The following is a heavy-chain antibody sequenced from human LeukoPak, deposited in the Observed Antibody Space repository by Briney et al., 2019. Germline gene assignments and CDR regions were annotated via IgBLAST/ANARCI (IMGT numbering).Heavy chain of an antibody. D-gene: IGHD6-19*01. CDR3: AKNPLVSGTIYFDS. CDR1: ALTFSSHA. CDR2: ISGSGGNR. Sequence: GGSLRLACAASALTFSSHAMRWVRQAPEKGLEWVSSISGSGGNRNYADSVKGRFTISRDNSKSTLYLEMNSLRAEDTAIYYCAKNPLVSGTIYFDSWGQGTLLTVSS. J-gene: IGHJ4*02. V-gene: IGHV3-23*01.